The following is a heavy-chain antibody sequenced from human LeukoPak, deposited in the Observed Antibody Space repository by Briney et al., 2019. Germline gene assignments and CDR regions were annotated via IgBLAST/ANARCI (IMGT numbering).Heavy chain of an antibody. CDR2: IYYSGST. V-gene: IGHV4-39*07. CDR1: GGSISSSSYY. CDR3: ARERGVPAAMGYFDY. D-gene: IGHD2-2*01. Sequence: SETLSLTCTVSGGSISSSSYYWGWIRQPPGKGLEWIGSIYYSGSTYYNPSLKSRVTISVDTSKNQFSLKLSSVTAADTAVYYCARERGVPAAMGYFDYWGQGTLVTVSS. J-gene: IGHJ4*02.